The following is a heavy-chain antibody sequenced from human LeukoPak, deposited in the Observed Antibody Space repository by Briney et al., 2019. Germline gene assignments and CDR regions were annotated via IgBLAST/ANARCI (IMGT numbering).Heavy chain of an antibody. Sequence: GGSLRLSCAASGFTFSSYSMNWVRQAPGKGLEWVSSISSSSSYIYYADSVKGRFTISRDNAKNSLYLQMNSLRAEDTAVYYCARALDCSGGSCYGIFDYWGQGTLVTVSS. CDR1: GFTFSSYS. CDR3: ARALDCSGGSCYGIFDY. V-gene: IGHV3-21*01. J-gene: IGHJ4*02. CDR2: ISSSSSYI. D-gene: IGHD2-15*01.